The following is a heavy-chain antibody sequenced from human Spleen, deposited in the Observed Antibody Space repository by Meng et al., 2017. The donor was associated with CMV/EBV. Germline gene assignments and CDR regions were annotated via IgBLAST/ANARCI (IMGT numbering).Heavy chain of an antibody. Sequence: KASGGTFSSFAISWVRQAPGQGLEWMGSIIPISGPTNYAQKFQGRVTFTSDGSTTTTYMEIRSLTSEDTAVYYCARGGSISMAVPLDYWGQGTLVTVSS. CDR1: GGTFSSFA. J-gene: IGHJ4*02. V-gene: IGHV1-69*15. CDR2: IIPISGPT. CDR3: ARGGSISMAVPLDY. D-gene: IGHD2/OR15-2a*01.